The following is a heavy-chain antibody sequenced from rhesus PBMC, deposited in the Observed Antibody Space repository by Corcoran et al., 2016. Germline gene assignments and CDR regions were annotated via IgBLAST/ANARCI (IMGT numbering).Heavy chain of an antibody. Sequence: QVQLQESGPELVKPSETLSLTCAVSGGSISSSNWWSWIRQPPGKGLEWIGRISGKGGSNSYNPALKSRVTMSTDTSKNQFSLKLSSVTAADTAVYYCARLTLGYPTLWGQGVLVTVSS. CDR1: GGSISSSNW. J-gene: IGHJ4*01. CDR3: ARLTLGYPTL. CDR2: ISGKGGSN. D-gene: IGHD5-12*01. V-gene: IGHV4-92*01.